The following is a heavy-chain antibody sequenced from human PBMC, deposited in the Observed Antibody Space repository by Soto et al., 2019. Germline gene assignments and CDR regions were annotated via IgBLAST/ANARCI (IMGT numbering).Heavy chain of an antibody. J-gene: IGHJ4*02. CDR1: GFTFDDYA. Sequence: EVQLVESGGGLVQPGRSLRLSCAASGFTFDDYAMHWVRQAPGKGLEWVSGISWNSGSIGYADSVKGRFTISRDNAKNSLYLQMNSLRAEDTALYYCAKSKDCSSTSCYKYYFDYWGQGTLVTVSS. CDR2: ISWNSGSI. CDR3: AKSKDCSSTSCYKYYFDY. D-gene: IGHD2-2*02. V-gene: IGHV3-9*01.